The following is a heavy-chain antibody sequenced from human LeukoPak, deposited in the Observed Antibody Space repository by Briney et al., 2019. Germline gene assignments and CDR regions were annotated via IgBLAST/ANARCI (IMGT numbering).Heavy chain of an antibody. J-gene: IGHJ3*02. CDR1: GGSFSGYY. CDR2: INHSGST. D-gene: IGHD2-2*01. CDR3: ARATVPAAIKASGSAFDI. V-gene: IGHV4-34*01. Sequence: PSETLSLTCAVYGGSFSGYYWSWIRQPPGKGLEWIGEINHSGSTNYNPSLKSRVTISVDTSKNQFSLKLSSVTAADTAVYYCARATVPAAIKASGSAFDIWGQGTMVTVSS.